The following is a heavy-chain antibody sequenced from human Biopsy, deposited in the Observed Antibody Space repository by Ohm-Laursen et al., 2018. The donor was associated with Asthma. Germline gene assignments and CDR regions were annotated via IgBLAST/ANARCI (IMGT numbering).Heavy chain of an antibody. Sequence: SLRLSCSAPGFDFDDFAMHWVRQAPGKGLEWVSSISWNSVSLDYAASVNGRFTVSRDDSKNTLYLQMNSLRPDDTAVYYCARDVMEWYLPAFDFWGQGTLVTVSS. CDR1: GFDFDDFA. D-gene: IGHD3-3*01. CDR2: ISWNSVSL. CDR3: ARDVMEWYLPAFDF. V-gene: IGHV3-9*01. J-gene: IGHJ4*02.